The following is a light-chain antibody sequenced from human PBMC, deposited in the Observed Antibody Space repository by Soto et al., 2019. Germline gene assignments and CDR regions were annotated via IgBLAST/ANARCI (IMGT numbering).Light chain of an antibody. CDR3: QQRSIWPLT. J-gene: IGKJ4*01. CDR1: QSINTF. CDR2: DAS. Sequence: EVLLTQSPATLSVSPGESVTLSCRASQSINTFLAWYQQKPGQAPRLLIYDASYRAAGIPARFSGRGSGTYFTLTINSLEPEDFAVYHCQQRSIWPLTFGGGTRVE. V-gene: IGKV3-11*01.